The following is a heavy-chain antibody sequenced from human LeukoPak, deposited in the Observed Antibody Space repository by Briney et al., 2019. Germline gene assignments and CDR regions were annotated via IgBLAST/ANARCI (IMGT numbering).Heavy chain of an antibody. CDR3: ARVQYYYDSSGYHPLDY. J-gene: IGHJ4*02. CDR2: ISGSGGST. D-gene: IGHD3-22*01. V-gene: IGHV3-23*01. Sequence: GGSLRLSCAASGFTFSSYAMSWVRQAPGKGLEWVSAISGSGGSTYYADSVKGRFTISRDNSKNTLYLQMNSLRAEDTAVYYCARVQYYYDSSGYHPLDYWGQGTLVTVSS. CDR1: GFTFSSYA.